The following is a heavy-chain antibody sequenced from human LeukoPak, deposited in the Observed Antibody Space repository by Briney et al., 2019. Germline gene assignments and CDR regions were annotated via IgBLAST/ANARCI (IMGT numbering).Heavy chain of an antibody. J-gene: IGHJ6*02. Sequence: SVTVSCKASGAGFTIYAISWVRQAPGQGLEWMGGIIPIFGTANYAQKFQGRVTITADESTSTAYMELSSLRSEDTAVYYCARDQVELLPPQYYYYGMDVWGQGTTVTVSS. V-gene: IGHV1-69*13. CDR2: IIPIFGTA. CDR3: ARDQVELLPPQYYYYGMDV. D-gene: IGHD3-10*01. CDR1: GAGFTIYA.